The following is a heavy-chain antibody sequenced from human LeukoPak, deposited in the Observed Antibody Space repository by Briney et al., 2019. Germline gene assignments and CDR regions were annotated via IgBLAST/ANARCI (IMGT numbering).Heavy chain of an antibody. Sequence: PGGSLRLSCAVSGFIFSDYEMNWVRQAPGKGLEWVSYISSSGRKMYYADSVKGRFTISRDNSKNTLYLQMNSLRAEDTAVYYCAKDRGVVVVAATSGYWGQGTLVTVSS. D-gene: IGHD2-15*01. CDR1: GFIFSDYE. V-gene: IGHV3-48*03. CDR2: ISSSGRKM. J-gene: IGHJ4*02. CDR3: AKDRGVVVVAATSGY.